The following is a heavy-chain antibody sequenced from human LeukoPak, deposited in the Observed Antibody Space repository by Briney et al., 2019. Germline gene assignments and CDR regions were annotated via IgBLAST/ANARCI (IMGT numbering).Heavy chain of an antibody. CDR1: EFSVIANY. CDR3: AKGHSSGFDP. D-gene: IGHD6-25*01. V-gene: IGHV3-53*01. CDR2: IYSGGST. Sequence: PGGSLRLSCAASEFSVIANYMSWVRQAPGKGLEWVSVIYSGGSTFYADSVRGRFTISRHNSRNTLYLQMNSLRAEDTAVYYCAKGHSSGFDPWGQGTLVTVSS. J-gene: IGHJ5*02.